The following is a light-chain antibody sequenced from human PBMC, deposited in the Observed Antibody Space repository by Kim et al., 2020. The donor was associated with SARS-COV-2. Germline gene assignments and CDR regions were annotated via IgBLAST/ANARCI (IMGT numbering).Light chain of an antibody. CDR2: AAS. V-gene: IGKV1-16*01. J-gene: IGKJ3*01. CDR3: QQYKTYPFT. Sequence: ASVGDSITITCRASQAIIDYLAWFQQKPGRAPKSLIHAASSLQSGVPSRFSGSGSGTDFSLTIHNVQPEDFATYDCQQYKTYPFTFGPGTKVDIK. CDR1: QAIIDY.